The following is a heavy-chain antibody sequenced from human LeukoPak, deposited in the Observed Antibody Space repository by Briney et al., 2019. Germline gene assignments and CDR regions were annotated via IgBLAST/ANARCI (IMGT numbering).Heavy chain of an antibody. CDR2: INPNSGGT. CDR3: ARDKFDYDSSGYYYVISAFDI. CDR1: GYTFTGYY. Sequence: ASVKVSCKASGYTFTGYYMHWVRQAPGQGLEWMGWINPNSGGTNYAQKFQGRVTMTRDTSISTAYMELSRLRSDDTAVYYCARDKFDYDSSGYYYVISAFDIWGQGTTVTVSS. D-gene: IGHD3-22*01. J-gene: IGHJ3*02. V-gene: IGHV1-2*02.